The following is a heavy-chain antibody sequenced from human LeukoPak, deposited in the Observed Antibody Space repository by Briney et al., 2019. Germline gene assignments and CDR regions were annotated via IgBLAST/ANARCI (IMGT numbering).Heavy chain of an antibody. V-gene: IGHV4-4*09. Sequence: PSETLSLTCTVSGGSISNYYWSWIRQPPGKGLEWIGYIYATGSTNYNPSLKSRVTISVDTSKNQFSLNLRSLTAADTAVYYCARHGSVRSPLGPWGQGTLVTVSS. CDR1: GGSISNYY. D-gene: IGHD3-10*01. CDR3: ARHGSVRSPLGP. CDR2: IYATGST. J-gene: IGHJ5*02.